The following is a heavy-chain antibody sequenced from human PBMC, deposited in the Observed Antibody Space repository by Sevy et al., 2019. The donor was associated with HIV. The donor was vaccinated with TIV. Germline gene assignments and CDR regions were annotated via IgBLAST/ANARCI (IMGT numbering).Heavy chain of an antibody. J-gene: IGHJ4*02. CDR3: VRQDLATAAPRPY. CDR2: INHSGIT. CDR1: GEPFRGYY. D-gene: IGHD6-6*01. Sequence: SETLSLTCTVHGEPFRGYYWSWIRQPPGKGLEWIGEINHSGITHYNPSLKSRVTLSVDTSKNHFSLKLSSVTAADTAVYYCVRQDLATAAPRPYWGQGSLVTVSS. V-gene: IGHV4-34*01.